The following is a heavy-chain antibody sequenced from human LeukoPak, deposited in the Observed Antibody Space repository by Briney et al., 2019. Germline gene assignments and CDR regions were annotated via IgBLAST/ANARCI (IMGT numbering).Heavy chain of an antibody. CDR2: ISAYNGNT. D-gene: IGHD2-2*01. J-gene: IGHJ4*02. Sequence: ASVKVSCKASGYTFTSYGISWVRQAPGQGLEWMGWISAYNGNTNYAQKLQGRVTMTTDTSTSTAYMELRSLRSEDTAVYYCARPHSRTLVFDYWGQGTLVTVSS. CDR3: ARPHSRTLVFDY. CDR1: GYTFTSYG. V-gene: IGHV1-18*01.